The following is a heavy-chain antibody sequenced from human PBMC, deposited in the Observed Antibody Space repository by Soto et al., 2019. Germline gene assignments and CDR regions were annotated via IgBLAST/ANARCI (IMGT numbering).Heavy chain of an antibody. V-gene: IGHV3-48*01. CDR1: GFTFSNFV. D-gene: IGHD1-26*01. J-gene: IGHJ4*02. CDR3: GRGSWDRWEQIDY. Sequence: GGSLRLSCAASGFTFSNFVMVWVRQAPGKGLEWVSYIHKSVNTIYYADSVKGRFTISRDNVKNSLYLEMYSLRVEDTAVYYCGRGSWDRWEQIDYWGQGSLVTVSS. CDR2: IHKSVNTI.